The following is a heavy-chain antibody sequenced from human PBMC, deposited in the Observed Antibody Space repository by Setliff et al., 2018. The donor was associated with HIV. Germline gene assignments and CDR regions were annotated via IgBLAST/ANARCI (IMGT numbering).Heavy chain of an antibody. CDR1: GGSFSGYH. CDR2: INHTGNT. CDR3: ARGKGGLVGPAEFDY. J-gene: IGHJ4*02. D-gene: IGHD1-26*01. Sequence: NPSETLSLTCAVYGGSFSGYHWNWIRQFPGKGLEWIGEINHTGNTRYNPSLKSRVTMSEETSKNQFSLKLKSVTAADTAIYFCARGKGGLVGPAEFDYWGPGTLVTVSS. V-gene: IGHV4-34*01.